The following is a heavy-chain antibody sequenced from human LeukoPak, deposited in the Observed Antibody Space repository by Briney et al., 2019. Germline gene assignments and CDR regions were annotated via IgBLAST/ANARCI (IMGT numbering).Heavy chain of an antibody. CDR2: INHSGST. J-gene: IGHJ4*02. V-gene: IGHV4-34*01. Sequence: PSDTLSPTCAVQGGSFTGYYWSWIRQPPGKGLEWIGEINHSGSTNYNPSLRSRVTISVDTSKNQFSLKLSSVTAAVTAVYYCARGAAAGTVFDYWGQGTLVTVSS. CDR3: ARGAAAGTVFDY. D-gene: IGHD6-13*01. CDR1: GGSFTGYY.